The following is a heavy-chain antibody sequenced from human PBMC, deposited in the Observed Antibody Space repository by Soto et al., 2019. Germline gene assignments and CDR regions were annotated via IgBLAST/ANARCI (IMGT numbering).Heavy chain of an antibody. CDR2: IKQDGSEK. D-gene: IGHD3-22*01. Sequence: XESLSLSCASSSLNFSSYGMSGVRQAPGKGLEWVANIKQDGSEKYYVDSVKGRFTISRDNAKNSLYLQMNSLRAEDTAVYYCARDSHYYDSSGPPPSGAFDIWGQGTMVTVSS. J-gene: IGHJ3*02. CDR1: SLNFSSYG. CDR3: ARDSHYYDSSGPPPSGAFDI. V-gene: IGHV3-7*03.